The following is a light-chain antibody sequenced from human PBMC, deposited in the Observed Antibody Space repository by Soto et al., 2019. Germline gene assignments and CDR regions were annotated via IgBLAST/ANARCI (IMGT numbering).Light chain of an antibody. CDR1: QSISTW. Sequence: DIPMTQSPSTLSASVGDRVTITCRASQSISTWLAWYQQKAGKAPKLLIYDASTLESGVPSRFSGNGSGTEFTLTIGSLQPDDFATYYCQLYNSYSWTFGQGTKVEIK. V-gene: IGKV1-5*01. J-gene: IGKJ1*01. CDR3: QLYNSYSWT. CDR2: DAS.